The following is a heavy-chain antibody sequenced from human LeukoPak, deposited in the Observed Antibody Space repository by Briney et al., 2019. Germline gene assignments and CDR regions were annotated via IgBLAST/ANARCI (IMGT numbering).Heavy chain of an antibody. CDR3: ARLMRGYFDY. CDR2: IYYSGST. Sequence: PSETLSLTCTVSGGSISSYYWSWTRQPPGKGLEWIGYIYYSGSTNYNPSLKSRVTISVDTSKNQFSLKLSSVTAADTAVYYCARLMRGYFDYWGQGTLVTVSS. V-gene: IGHV4-59*01. J-gene: IGHJ4*02. CDR1: GGSISSYY.